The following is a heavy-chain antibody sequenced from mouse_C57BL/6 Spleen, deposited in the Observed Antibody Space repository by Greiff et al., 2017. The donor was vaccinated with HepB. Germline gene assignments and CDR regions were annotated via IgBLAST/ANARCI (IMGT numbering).Heavy chain of an antibody. V-gene: IGHV14-1*01. CDR3: TSYYSSSYRFAY. Sequence: EVQLQQSGAELVRPGASVKLSCTASGFNIKDYYMHWVKQRPEQGLEWIGRIDPEDGDTEYAPKFQGKATMTADTSSNTAYLQLSSLTSEDAAVYYCTSYYSSSYRFAYWGQGTLVTVSA. D-gene: IGHD1-1*01. CDR2: IDPEDGDT. J-gene: IGHJ3*01. CDR1: GFNIKDYY.